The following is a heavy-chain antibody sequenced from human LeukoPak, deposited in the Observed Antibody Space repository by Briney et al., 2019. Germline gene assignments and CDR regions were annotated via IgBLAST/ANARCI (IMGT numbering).Heavy chain of an antibody. J-gene: IGHJ5*02. CDR2: VNSDGRIT. Sequence: GGSLRLSCAASGFIFSNYGMHWVRQAPGKGLVWVSRVNSDGRITKYADSVKGRFTISRDNAKNTLYLQMNSLRAEDTAMYYCVRSDWFDNWGQGTLVTVSS. V-gene: IGHV3-74*03. CDR3: VRSDWFDN. CDR1: GFIFSNYG.